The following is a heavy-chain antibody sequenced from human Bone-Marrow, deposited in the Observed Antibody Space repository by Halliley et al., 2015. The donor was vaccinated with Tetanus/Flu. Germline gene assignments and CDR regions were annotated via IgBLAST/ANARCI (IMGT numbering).Heavy chain of an antibody. CDR3: TTGSVHSRGYYQDAFDI. J-gene: IGHJ3*02. Sequence: SLRLSCAASGFTFSNVWMTWVRQVPGKGPEWVGRIKRKIDGETTDYAAPVRGRFTISRDDSKNTLYLQMDSLKAEDTALYYCTTGSVHSRGYYQDAFDIWGQGTMVTVS. CDR2: IKRKIDGETT. D-gene: IGHD3-22*01. CDR1: GFTFSNVW. V-gene: IGHV3-15*01.